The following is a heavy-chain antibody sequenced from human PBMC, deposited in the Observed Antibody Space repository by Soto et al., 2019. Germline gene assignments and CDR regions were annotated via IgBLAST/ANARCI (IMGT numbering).Heavy chain of an antibody. V-gene: IGHV4-34*01. CDR2: ISQSGNT. CDR3: ARAPKVSGSSQTRPDF. Sequence: SETLSLTCSIYSGSFSGYYWSWIRQPPGKGLEWIGEISQSGNTNYSPSLKSRVSISIDTSKKQFSLDLASVSAADTAVYYCARAPKVSGSSQTRPDFWGQGTLVTVSS. J-gene: IGHJ4*02. CDR1: SGSFSGYY. D-gene: IGHD6-6*01.